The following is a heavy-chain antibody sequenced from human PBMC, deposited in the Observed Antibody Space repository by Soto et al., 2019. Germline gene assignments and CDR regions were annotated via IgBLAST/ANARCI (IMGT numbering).Heavy chain of an antibody. D-gene: IGHD3-10*01. J-gene: IGHJ2*01. CDR3: AIDGGFGQNRAWWFDL. CDR2: IWYDGSNK. V-gene: IGHV3-33*01. Sequence: QVQLVESGGGVVQPGRSLRLSCVTSGFPFNSYGMHWFRQAQGKGLEWLAIIWYDGSNKYYADSVKGRFTISRDNYENTVYLQMESLRAEDTAVYYCAIDGGFGQNRAWWFDLWGRGTLVTVSS. CDR1: GFPFNSYG.